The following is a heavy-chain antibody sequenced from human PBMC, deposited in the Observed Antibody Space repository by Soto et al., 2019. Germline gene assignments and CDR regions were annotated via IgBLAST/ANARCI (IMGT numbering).Heavy chain of an antibody. Sequence: SXKVSFKASGGTXTSYAIRLVRQAPGQGLEWMGGIIRIFGTANYAQKFQGRVTITADESTSTAYMELSSLRSEDTAVYYCARDQGDSSGYYLYYFDYWGQGTLGTVSS. V-gene: IGHV1-69*13. D-gene: IGHD3-22*01. CDR2: IIRIFGTA. CDR1: GGTXTSYA. J-gene: IGHJ4*02. CDR3: ARDQGDSSGYYLYYFDY.